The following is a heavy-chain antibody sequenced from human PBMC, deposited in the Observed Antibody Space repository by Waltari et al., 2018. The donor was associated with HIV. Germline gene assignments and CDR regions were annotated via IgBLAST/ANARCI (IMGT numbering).Heavy chain of an antibody. CDR2: VNSDGSST. J-gene: IGHJ5*02. V-gene: IGHV3-74*01. CDR3: ARDGGSGLNWFDP. D-gene: IGHD6-19*01. Sequence: EVQLVESGGGLVQPGGSLRISCEASGFTFSSYWMHWVRQAPGKGMVWGSRVNSDGSSTSYAASVKGRFTISRDNAKNTLYLQMNSLRAEDTAVYYCARDGGSGLNWFDPWGQGTLVTVSS. CDR1: GFTFSSYW.